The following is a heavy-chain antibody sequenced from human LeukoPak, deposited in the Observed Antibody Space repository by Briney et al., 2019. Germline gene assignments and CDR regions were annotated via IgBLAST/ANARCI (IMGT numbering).Heavy chain of an antibody. CDR2: INRSTRTT. J-gene: IGHJ6*03. CDR1: GFTFSSYA. D-gene: IGHD4-17*01. Sequence: PGGSLRLSCAASGFTFSSYAMGWVRQAPGKGLEWVSAINRSTRTTYYADSVKGRFTTSRDDSKNTLYLQMNSLRAEDTAVYYCAKLGYGDYGYYYYYMDVWGKGTTVTVSS. CDR3: AKLGYGDYGYYYYYMDV. V-gene: IGHV3-23*01.